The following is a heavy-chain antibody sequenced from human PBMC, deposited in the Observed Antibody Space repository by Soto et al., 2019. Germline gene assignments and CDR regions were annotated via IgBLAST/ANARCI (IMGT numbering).Heavy chain of an antibody. J-gene: IGHJ3*02. D-gene: IGHD3-9*01. CDR1: GYSFTSYW. CDR3: ARPQAPYYDILTARPPNDAFDI. CDR2: IYPGDSDT. Sequence: PGESLKISCKGSGYSFTSYWIGWVRQMPGKGLEWMGIIYPGDSDTRYSPSFQGQVTISADKSISTAYLQWSSLKASGTAMYYCARPQAPYYDILTARPPNDAFDIWGQGTMVTVSS. V-gene: IGHV5-51*01.